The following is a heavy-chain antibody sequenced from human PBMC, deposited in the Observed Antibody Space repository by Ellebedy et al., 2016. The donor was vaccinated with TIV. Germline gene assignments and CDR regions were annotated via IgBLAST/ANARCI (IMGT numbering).Heavy chain of an antibody. D-gene: IGHD6-13*01. V-gene: IGHV1-46*01. CDR2: INPSGGST. Sequence: ASVKVSXXASGYTFTSYGISWVRQAPGQGLEWMGIINPSGGSTSYAQKFQGRVTMTRDTSTSTVYMELSSLRSEDTAVYYCARVAAAARQDAFDIWGQGTMVTVSS. J-gene: IGHJ3*02. CDR3: ARVAAAARQDAFDI. CDR1: GYTFTSYG.